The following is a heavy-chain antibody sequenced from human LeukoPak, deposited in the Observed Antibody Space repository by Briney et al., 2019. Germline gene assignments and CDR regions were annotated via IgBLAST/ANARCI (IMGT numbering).Heavy chain of an antibody. J-gene: IGHJ6*04. CDR1: EYTFVNHF. CDR2: INPRDRST. D-gene: IGHD2/OR15-2a*01. Sequence: GASVKVSCKASEYTFVNHFIHWVRQAPGQGLEWMGTINPRDRSTSYAEKFKGRVTMTSDTPTSTVYMDLSNLRSEDTAVYYCARDRASFENRVSYYYGLDVWGKGTTVTVSS. CDR3: ARDRASFENRVSYYYGLDV. V-gene: IGHV1-46*01.